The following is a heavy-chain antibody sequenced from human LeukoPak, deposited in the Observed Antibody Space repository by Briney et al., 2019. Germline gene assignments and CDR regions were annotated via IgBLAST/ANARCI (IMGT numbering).Heavy chain of an antibody. CDR1: GFTFSSYA. J-gene: IGHJ4*02. Sequence: GGSLRLSCAASGFTFSSYAMNWVRQAPGKGLEWVSSISGSGDSTYYADSVKGRFTISRDNSRNTLFLQMNSLRAEDTAVYYCAKGYKSIDGRGNYEVIEYWGQGTLVTVSS. V-gene: IGHV3-23*01. CDR3: AKGYKSIDGRGNYEVIEY. D-gene: IGHD3-22*01. CDR2: ISGSGDST.